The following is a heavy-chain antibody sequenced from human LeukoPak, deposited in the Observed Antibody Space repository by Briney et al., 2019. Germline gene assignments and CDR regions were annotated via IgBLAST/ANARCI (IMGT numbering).Heavy chain of an antibody. V-gene: IGHV4-30-4*08. CDR3: ARGDLYSSSWYN. D-gene: IGHD6-13*01. J-gene: IGHJ4*02. Sequence: SETLSLTCTVSGGSISSSSYYWGWIRQPPGKGLEWIGYIYYSGSTYYNPSLKSRVTISVDTSKNQFSLKLSSMSAADTAVYYCARGDLYSSSWYNWGQGTLVTVSS. CDR1: GGSISSSSYY. CDR2: IYYSGST.